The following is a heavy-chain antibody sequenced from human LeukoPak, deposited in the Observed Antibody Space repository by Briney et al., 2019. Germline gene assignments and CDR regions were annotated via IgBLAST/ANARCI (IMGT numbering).Heavy chain of an antibody. V-gene: IGHV4-34*01. Sequence: SETLSLTCAVYGGSFSGYYWSWIRQPPGKGLEWIGEINHSGSTNYNPSLKSRVTISVDTSKNQFSLKLSSVTAADTAVYYCAREGGSTPKGLYYYGMDVWGQGTTVTVSS. D-gene: IGHD2-15*01. CDR3: AREGGSTPKGLYYYGMDV. J-gene: IGHJ6*02. CDR2: INHSGST. CDR1: GGSFSGYY.